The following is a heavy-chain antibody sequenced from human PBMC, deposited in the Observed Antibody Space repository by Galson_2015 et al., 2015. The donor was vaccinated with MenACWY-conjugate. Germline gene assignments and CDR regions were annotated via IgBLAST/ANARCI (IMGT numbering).Heavy chain of an antibody. J-gene: IGHJ4*01. Sequence: SLRLSCAASGFTFSSYCMNWVRQAPGKGLEWVSYITRSSTTIYYADSVKGRFTISRDNAKNSLYLQMNSLRDEDTAVYYCARDREDYEHVWGTYRPHYCDYWGRGTLLTVSS. CDR2: ITRSSTTI. V-gene: IGHV3-48*02. D-gene: IGHD3-16*02. CDR3: ARDREDYEHVWGTYRPHYCDY. CDR1: GFTFSSYC.